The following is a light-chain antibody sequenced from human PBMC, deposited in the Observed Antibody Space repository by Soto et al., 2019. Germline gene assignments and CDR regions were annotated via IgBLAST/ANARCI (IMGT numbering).Light chain of an antibody. CDR3: AAWDDTLSEL. J-gene: IGLJ1*01. CDR1: AXNIGSNY. Sequence: QSALTQPPSASGTPGQRVTISCSGSAXNIGSNYVYWYQQFPGMAPKLLIYRNNQRPSGVPDRFSGSKSGTSASLAISGLRSEDEGDYCCAAWDDTLSELFGTGTKVTVL. V-gene: IGLV1-47*01. CDR2: RNN.